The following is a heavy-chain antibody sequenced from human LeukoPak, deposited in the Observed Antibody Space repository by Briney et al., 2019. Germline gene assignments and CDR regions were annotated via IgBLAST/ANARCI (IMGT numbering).Heavy chain of an antibody. CDR3: IRDFRSADL. CDR2: TYVDGRTT. CDR1: GFTFSNYW. V-gene: IGHV3-74*01. Sequence: PGGSLRLSCVASGFTFSNYWMHWVRHPPGKGLVWVSRTYVDGRTTNYADSVKGRFTISRDNAKNTVYLEMNSLSVEDTATYYCIRDFRSADLWGQGTLVTVTS. J-gene: IGHJ5*02.